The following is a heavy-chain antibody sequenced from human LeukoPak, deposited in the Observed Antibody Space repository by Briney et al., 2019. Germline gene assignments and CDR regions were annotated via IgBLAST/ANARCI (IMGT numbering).Heavy chain of an antibody. CDR2: IKSKTDDGTR. CDR3: SARVGRTDFDY. J-gene: IGHJ4*02. D-gene: IGHD1/OR15-1a*01. CDR1: GFTFSNAW. Sequence: PGGSLRLSCAASGFTFSNAWMNWVRQAPGKGLEWVGRIKSKTDDGTRDFAAPVKGRFTISRDDSKNTLYLQMNSLRIEDTAVYYCSARVGRTDFDYWGQGTLVTVSS. V-gene: IGHV3-15*07.